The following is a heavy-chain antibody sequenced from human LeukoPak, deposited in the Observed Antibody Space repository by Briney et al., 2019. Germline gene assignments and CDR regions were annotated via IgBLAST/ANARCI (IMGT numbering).Heavy chain of an antibody. Sequence: SETLSLTCAVYGGSFSANYWSWVRKPPGKGLEWVGEVYRRGNTNYNPSLKSRVTISIDTSQNQFSLRLISVTAADTAVYYCASARWDFWGQGVLVTVSS. D-gene: IGHD5-24*01. J-gene: IGHJ4*02. CDR1: GGSFSANY. V-gene: IGHV4-34*01. CDR2: VYRRGNT. CDR3: ASARWDF.